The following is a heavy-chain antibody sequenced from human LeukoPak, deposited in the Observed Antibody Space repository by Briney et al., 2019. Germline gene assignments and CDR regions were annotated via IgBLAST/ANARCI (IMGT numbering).Heavy chain of an antibody. V-gene: IGHV1-2*02. Sequence: GASVKVSCKASGYTFTGYYMHWVRQAPGQGLEWMGWINPNSGGTNYAQKFQGRVTMTRDTSISTAYMELGRLRSDDTAVYYCASDLGPVGDDAFDIWGQGTMVTVSS. CDR2: INPNSGGT. D-gene: IGHD3-16*01. J-gene: IGHJ3*02. CDR3: ASDLGPVGDDAFDI. CDR1: GYTFTGYY.